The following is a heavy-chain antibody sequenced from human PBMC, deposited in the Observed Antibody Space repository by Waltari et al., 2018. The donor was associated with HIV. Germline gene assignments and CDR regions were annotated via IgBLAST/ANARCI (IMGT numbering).Heavy chain of an antibody. J-gene: IGHJ6*02. V-gene: IGHV1-69*02. CDR2: IIPILDLS. Sequence: QVQLVQSGAEAKKPGSSVRVSCTASGDTFSSYTINWVRQAPGQGLEWMGRIIPILDLSNSAQKFQDRVTIMADKSTNTAYMDLSSLTSEDTAVYYCARGKGYYGMDVWGQGTTVTVSS. CDR3: ARGKGYYGMDV. CDR1: GDTFSSYT.